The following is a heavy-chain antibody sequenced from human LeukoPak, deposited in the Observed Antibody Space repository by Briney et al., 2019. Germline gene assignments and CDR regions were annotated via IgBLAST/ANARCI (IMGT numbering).Heavy chain of an antibody. V-gene: IGHV3-48*03. CDR3: AKSGLNRFDY. CDR1: GFTFSSYE. D-gene: IGHD2-15*01. Sequence: PGGSLRLSCAASGFTFSSYEMNWVRQAPGKGLEWVSYISSSGSTIYYADSVKGRFTTSRDNAKNSLYLQMNSLRAEDTAVYYCAKSGLNRFDYWGQGTLVTVSS. J-gene: IGHJ4*02. CDR2: ISSSGSTI.